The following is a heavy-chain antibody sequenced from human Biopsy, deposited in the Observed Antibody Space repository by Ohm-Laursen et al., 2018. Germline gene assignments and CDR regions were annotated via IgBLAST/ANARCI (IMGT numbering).Heavy chain of an antibody. D-gene: IGHD4-23*01. CDR3: GRGSNDFGGLYFPR. V-gene: IGHV4-59*11. CDR2: ISYTGYT. Sequence: TLSLTCTVSGGSFTGHYWSWIRQPPGKGLEWIGHISYTGYTSYNASLKSRVTISVDTSRNHFSLRLSSLTAADTAVYYCGRGSNDFGGLYFPRWGQGTLLTVSS. J-gene: IGHJ4*02. CDR1: GGSFTGHY.